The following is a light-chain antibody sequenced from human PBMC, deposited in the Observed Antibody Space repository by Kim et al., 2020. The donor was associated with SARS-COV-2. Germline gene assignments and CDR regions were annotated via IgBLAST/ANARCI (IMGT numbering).Light chain of an antibody. V-gene: IGKV1-12*01. Sequence: SASVGDRDTISCRASQGISNWLAWYQQKTGKAPKLLIYAAYTLQSEVPSRFSGSGSGTDFTLTIYSLQPEDFATYYCQQANSFPYTFGQGTKLEI. CDR1: QGISNW. CDR3: QQANSFPYT. CDR2: AAY. J-gene: IGKJ2*01.